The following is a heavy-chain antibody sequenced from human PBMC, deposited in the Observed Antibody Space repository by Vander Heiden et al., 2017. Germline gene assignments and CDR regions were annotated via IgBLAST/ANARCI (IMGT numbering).Heavy chain of an antibody. Sequence: VRSLRLSCAASGFTFSDYYMSWIRQAPGKGLEWVSYISSSGSTIYYADSVKGRFTISRDNAKNSLYLQMNSLRAEDTAVYYCARVLGVVPAAILYYYGMDVWGQGTTVTVSS. CDR3: ARVLGVVPAAILYYYGMDV. D-gene: IGHD2-2*02. CDR2: ISSSGSTI. J-gene: IGHJ6*02. CDR1: GFTFSDYY. V-gene: IGHV3-11*01.